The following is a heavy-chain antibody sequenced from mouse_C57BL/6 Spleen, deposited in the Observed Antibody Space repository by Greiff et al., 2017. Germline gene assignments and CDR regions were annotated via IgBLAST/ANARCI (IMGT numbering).Heavy chain of an antibody. Sequence: QVHVKQSGAELVRPGASVTLSCKASGYTFTDYEMHWVKQTPVHGLEWIGAIYPETGGTAYNQKFKGKAILTADKSSSTAYMELRGLTSEDAAVYYCTRGYYAMDYWGQGTSVTVSS. CDR1: GYTFTDYE. CDR2: IYPETGGT. J-gene: IGHJ4*01. V-gene: IGHV1-15*01. CDR3: TRGYYAMDY.